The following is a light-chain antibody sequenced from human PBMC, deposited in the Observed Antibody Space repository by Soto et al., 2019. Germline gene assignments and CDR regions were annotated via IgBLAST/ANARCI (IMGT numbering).Light chain of an antibody. J-gene: IGLJ3*02. CDR2: GNS. CDR3: QSYDSSLSGWV. CDR1: SSNIGAGYD. Sequence: QSVLTQPPSVSGAPGQRVTISCTGSSSNIGAGYDVHWYQQLPGTAPKVLIYGNSNRPSGVPDRFSGSKSGTSASLAITGLQADDEADYYCQSYDSSLSGWVFGGGTKMTVL. V-gene: IGLV1-40*01.